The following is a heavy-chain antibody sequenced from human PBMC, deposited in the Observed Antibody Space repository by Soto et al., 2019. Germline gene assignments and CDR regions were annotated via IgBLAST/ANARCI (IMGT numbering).Heavy chain of an antibody. V-gene: IGHV3-73*01. Sequence: EVQLVESGGGLVQPGGSLKLSCAASGFTFSGSAMHWVRQASGKGLEWVGRIRSKANSYATADAASGKGRFTISRDDSKNTAYLQMNSLKTEDTAVYYCTRPASGGSGRVDYWGQGTLVTVSS. J-gene: IGHJ4*02. CDR2: IRSKANSYAT. CDR1: GFTFSGSA. CDR3: TRPASGGSGRVDY. D-gene: IGHD3-10*01.